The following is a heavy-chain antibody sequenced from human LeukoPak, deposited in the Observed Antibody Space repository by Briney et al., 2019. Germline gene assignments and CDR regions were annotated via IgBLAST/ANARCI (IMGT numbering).Heavy chain of an antibody. D-gene: IGHD4-17*01. J-gene: IGHJ4*02. CDR1: GFTFSDYY. CDR3: ARDAGTTVTTFDY. V-gene: IGHV3-11*01. Sequence: PGGSLRLSCAASGFTFSDYYMSWIRQAPGKGLEWVSYISSSGSTIYYADSVKGRFTISRENAKNSLYLQMNSLRAEDTAVYYCARDAGTTVTTFDYWGQGTLVTVSS. CDR2: ISSSGSTI.